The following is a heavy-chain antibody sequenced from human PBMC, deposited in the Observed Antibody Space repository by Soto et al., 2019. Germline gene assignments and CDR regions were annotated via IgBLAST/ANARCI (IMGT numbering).Heavy chain of an antibody. Sequence: SLRLSCAASGFTFSSYGMHWVRQAPGKGLEWVAVISYDGSNKYYADSVKGRFTISRDNSKNTLYLQMNSLRAEDTAVYYCAKGSDVVVVAATPFYYWGQGTPVTVSS. CDR3: AKGSDVVVVAATPFYY. J-gene: IGHJ4*02. V-gene: IGHV3-30*18. D-gene: IGHD2-15*01. CDR1: GFTFSSYG. CDR2: ISYDGSNK.